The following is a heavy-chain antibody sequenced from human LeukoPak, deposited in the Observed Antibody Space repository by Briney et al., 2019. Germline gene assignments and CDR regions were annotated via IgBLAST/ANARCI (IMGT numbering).Heavy chain of an antibody. V-gene: IGHV1-24*01. J-gene: IGHJ4*02. CDR1: GYTLTELS. Sequence: GASVKVSCKVSGYTLTELSMHWVRQAPGKGLEWMGGFDPEDGETIYAQKFQGRVTMSEDTSTDTAYMELSSLRSEDTAVYYCARDHCSSTSCWAPFDYWGQGTLVTVSS. D-gene: IGHD2-2*01. CDR3: ARDHCSSTSCWAPFDY. CDR2: FDPEDGET.